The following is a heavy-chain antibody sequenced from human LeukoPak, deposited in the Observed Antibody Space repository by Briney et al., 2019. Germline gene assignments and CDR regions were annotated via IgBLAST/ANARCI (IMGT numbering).Heavy chain of an antibody. Sequence: PGRSLRLSCAASGFTFDDYAMHWDRQAPGKGLEWVSGISWNSGSIGYADSVKGRFTISRDNAKNSLYLQMNSLRPEDTALYYCAKDMKATVVSPDFDYWGQGTLVTVSS. CDR3: AKDMKATVVSPDFDY. J-gene: IGHJ4*02. D-gene: IGHD4-23*01. CDR2: ISWNSGSI. V-gene: IGHV3-9*01. CDR1: GFTFDDYA.